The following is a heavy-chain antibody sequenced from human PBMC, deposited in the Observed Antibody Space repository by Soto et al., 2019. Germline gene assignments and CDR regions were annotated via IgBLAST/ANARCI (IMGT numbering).Heavy chain of an antibody. J-gene: IGHJ6*03. D-gene: IGHD3-3*01. Sequence: EVQLVESGGGLVQPGGSLRLSCAASGFTVSSNYMSWVRQAPGKGLEWVSVIYSGGSTYYADSVKGRFTISRHNSKNTLYLQMNSLIAEDTAVYYCAREVYYDFWSGYSDYYYYMDVWGKGTTVTVSS. CDR3: AREVYYDFWSGYSDYYYYMDV. CDR1: GFTVSSNY. CDR2: IYSGGST. V-gene: IGHV3-53*04.